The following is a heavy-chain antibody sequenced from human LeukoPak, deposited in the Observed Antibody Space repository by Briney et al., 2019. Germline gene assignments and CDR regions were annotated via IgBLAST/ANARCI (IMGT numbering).Heavy chain of an antibody. CDR2: TYYRSKWYN. CDR3: ARDSEWGSSEKDPVPGVNYFDY. J-gene: IGHJ4*02. V-gene: IGHV6-1*01. D-gene: IGHD3-10*01. Sequence: SQTLSLTCAISGDSVSSNSAAWNWIRQSPSRGLEWLGRTYYRSKWYNDYAVSVKSRITINPDTSKNQFSLQLYSVTPEDTAVYYCARDSEWGSSEKDPVPGVNYFDYWGQGTLVTVAS. CDR1: GDSVSSNSAA.